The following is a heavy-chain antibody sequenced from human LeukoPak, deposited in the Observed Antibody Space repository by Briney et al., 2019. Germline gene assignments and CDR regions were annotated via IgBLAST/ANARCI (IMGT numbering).Heavy chain of an antibody. CDR1: GDIFNSYS. J-gene: IGHJ6*03. Sequence: GSSVKVSCNASGDIFNSYSVSWGRQPPGQGLEGMGGSITIFGATKYAQKFQGRVTIPTDQSTRTAYMELNSLSSDDTAVYYCARVGRSRGSLPNSYYYMDVWGKGTTVTVSS. V-gene: IGHV1-69*05. CDR3: ARVGRSRGSLPNSYYYMDV. CDR2: SITIFGAT. D-gene: IGHD1-26*01.